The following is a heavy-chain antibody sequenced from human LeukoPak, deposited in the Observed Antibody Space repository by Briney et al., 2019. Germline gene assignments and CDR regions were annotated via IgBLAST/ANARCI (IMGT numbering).Heavy chain of an antibody. CDR1: GGSFSGYY. Sequence: PSETLSLTCAVYGGSFSGYYWSWIRQPPGKGLEWIGETNHSGSTNYNPSLKSRVTISVDTSKNQFSLKLSSVTAADTAVYYCAREYSSSSLPFDYWGQGTLVTVSS. CDR3: AREYSSSSLPFDY. J-gene: IGHJ4*02. CDR2: TNHSGST. D-gene: IGHD6-6*01. V-gene: IGHV4-34*01.